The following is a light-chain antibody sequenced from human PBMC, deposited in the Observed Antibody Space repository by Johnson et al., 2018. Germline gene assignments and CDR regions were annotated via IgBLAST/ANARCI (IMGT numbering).Light chain of an antibody. Sequence: QSVLTQPPSVSAAPGQKVTISCSGSSSNIGNNYVSWYQQLPGTAPKLLIYENNTLPSGIPDRFSGSQSGTSAILGNTGLHTGDESDHYCGTWDSSLSAGNVFGTGTKVTVL. CDR3: GTWDSSLSAGNV. V-gene: IGLV1-51*02. J-gene: IGLJ1*01. CDR2: ENN. CDR1: SSNIGNNY.